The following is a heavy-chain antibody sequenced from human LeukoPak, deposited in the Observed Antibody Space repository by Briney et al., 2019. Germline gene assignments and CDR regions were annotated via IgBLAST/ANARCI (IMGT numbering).Heavy chain of an antibody. CDR1: GFTFSSYW. Sequence: GGSLRLSCAASGFTFSSYWMNWVRQAPGKRLEWVANIKQDGSEKYYVDSVKGRFTISRDNANNSLYLQMNSLRAEDTAVYYCAKVTYGSGTYGAFDYWGQGTLVTVSS. CDR3: AKVTYGSGTYGAFDY. V-gene: IGHV3-7*03. J-gene: IGHJ4*02. D-gene: IGHD3-10*01. CDR2: IKQDGSEK.